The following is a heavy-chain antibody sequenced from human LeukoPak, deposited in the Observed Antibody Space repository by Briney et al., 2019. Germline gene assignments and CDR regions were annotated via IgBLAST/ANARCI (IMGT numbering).Heavy chain of an antibody. CDR2: IRDDGSNR. CDR1: GFTLSPYG. Sequence: GGSLRLSCAASGFTLSPYGMHWVRQAPGKGLEWVAFIRDDGSNRYYADSVRGRFTISRDNSKNTLYLQMNSLRAEDTAVYYCATTWYSSGSFDYWGQGTLVTVSS. J-gene: IGHJ4*02. CDR3: ATTWYSSGSFDY. D-gene: IGHD6-19*01. V-gene: IGHV3-30*02.